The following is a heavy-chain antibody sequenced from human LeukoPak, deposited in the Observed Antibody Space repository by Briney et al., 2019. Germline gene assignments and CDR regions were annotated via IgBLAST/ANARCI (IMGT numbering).Heavy chain of an antibody. Sequence: GASLRLSCAASGFTFSSYAMSWVRQAPGKGLEWVSAISGSGGSTYYADSVKGRFTISRDNSKNTLYLQMNSLRAEDTAVYYCAKAYYDILTGYYAPDAFDIWGQGAMVTVSS. D-gene: IGHD3-9*01. CDR2: ISGSGGST. J-gene: IGHJ3*02. CDR1: GFTFSSYA. CDR3: AKAYYDILTGYYAPDAFDI. V-gene: IGHV3-23*01.